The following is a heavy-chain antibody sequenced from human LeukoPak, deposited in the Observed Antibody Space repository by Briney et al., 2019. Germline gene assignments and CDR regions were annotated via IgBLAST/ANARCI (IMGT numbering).Heavy chain of an antibody. CDR2: IVGRSGNT. D-gene: IGHD6-19*01. Sequence: GGSLRLSCAASGFTFSSYTMGWVRQAPGKGLDWVSSIVGRSGNTYYADSVEGRFTISRDNSKNTLYLQLDSLRAEDTAVYYCVRGNKSSGWPPWRQGTLVTVPS. CDR1: GFTFSSYT. J-gene: IGHJ5*02. V-gene: IGHV3-23*01. CDR3: VRGNKSSGWPP.